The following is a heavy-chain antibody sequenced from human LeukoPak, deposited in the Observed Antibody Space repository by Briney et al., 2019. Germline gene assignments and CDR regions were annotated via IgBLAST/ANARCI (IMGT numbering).Heavy chain of an antibody. J-gene: IGHJ4*02. CDR1: GFTFSSYW. CDR2: IKQDGSEK. D-gene: IGHD3-10*01. Sequence: PGGSLRLSCAASGFTFSSYWMSWVRQAPGKGLEWVANIKQDGSEKYYVDSVKGRFTISRDNAKNSLYLQMNSLRADDTAVYYCARDRGLPRYYFDYWGQGTLVTVSS. CDR3: ARDRGLPRYYFDY. V-gene: IGHV3-7*03.